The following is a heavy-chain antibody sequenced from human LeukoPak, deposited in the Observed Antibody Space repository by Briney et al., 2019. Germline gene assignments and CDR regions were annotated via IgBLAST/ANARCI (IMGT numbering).Heavy chain of an antibody. CDR3: ARPASGGLSEDY. CDR2: IHSGGTI. D-gene: IGHD3-10*01. V-gene: IGHV3-53*01. J-gene: IGHJ4*02. CDR1: GFNVSTRY. Sequence: GGSLRLSCAASGFNVSTRYMSWVRQAPGKGLEWVSLIHSGGTIYYADSVKGRFTISRDDSKNMLYLQMNSLRADDTAVYYCARPASGGLSEDYWGQGTLVTVSS.